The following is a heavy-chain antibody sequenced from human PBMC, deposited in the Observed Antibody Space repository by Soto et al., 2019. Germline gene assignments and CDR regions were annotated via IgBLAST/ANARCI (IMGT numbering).Heavy chain of an antibody. J-gene: IGHJ5*02. CDR2: IYWDDDK. D-gene: IGHD3-22*01. CDR1: GFSLSTSGVG. CDR3: AHSGYYYDSSGYYSWFDP. V-gene: IGHV2-5*02. Sequence: SGPTLVNPTQTLTLTCTFSGFSLSTSGVGVGWIRQPPGKALEWLALIYWDDDKRYSPSLKSRLTITKDTSKNQVVLTMTNMDPVDTATYYCAHSGYYYDSSGYYSWFDPWGQGTLVTVSS.